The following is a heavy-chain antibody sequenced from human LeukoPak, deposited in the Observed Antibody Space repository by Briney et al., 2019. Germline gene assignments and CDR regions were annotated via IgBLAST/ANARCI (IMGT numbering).Heavy chain of an antibody. Sequence: ASVKVSCKASGGTFSSYAISWVRQAPGQGLEWMGGIIPIFGTANYAQKFQGRVTMTRNTSISTAYMELSSLRSEDTAVYYCARGIVGATRGFVRWGQGTLVTVSS. CDR3: ARGIVGATRGFVR. V-gene: IGHV1-69*05. J-gene: IGHJ4*02. CDR2: IIPIFGTA. CDR1: GGTFSSYA. D-gene: IGHD1-26*01.